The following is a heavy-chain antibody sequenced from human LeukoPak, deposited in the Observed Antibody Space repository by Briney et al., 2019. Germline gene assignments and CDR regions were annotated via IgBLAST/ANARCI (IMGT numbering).Heavy chain of an antibody. CDR3: ARDGATHAFDY. V-gene: IGHV3-7*01. Sequence: GGSLRLSCAASGFDFSGYAMSWVRQAPGKGLEWEANIKQDGSEKYYVDSVKGRFTISRDNAKNSLYLQMNSLRAEDTAVYYCARDGATHAFDYWGQGTLVTVSS. D-gene: IGHD1-26*01. CDR2: IKQDGSEK. J-gene: IGHJ4*02. CDR1: GFDFSGYA.